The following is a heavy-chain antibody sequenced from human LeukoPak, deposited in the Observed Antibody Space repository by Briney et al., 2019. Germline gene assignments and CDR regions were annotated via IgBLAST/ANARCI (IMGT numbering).Heavy chain of an antibody. D-gene: IGHD6-6*01. CDR2: INTDGTRT. Sequence: GGSLRLSCAASGFTFSSYWMHWVRQAPGKGLVWVSRINTDGTRTNYADSVKGRFTISRDNAKNTVYLQMNSLRAEDTAVYYCAREDRGSSSSSGLYAFDIWGQGTMVTVSS. V-gene: IGHV3-74*01. J-gene: IGHJ3*02. CDR1: GFTFSSYW. CDR3: AREDRGSSSSSGLYAFDI.